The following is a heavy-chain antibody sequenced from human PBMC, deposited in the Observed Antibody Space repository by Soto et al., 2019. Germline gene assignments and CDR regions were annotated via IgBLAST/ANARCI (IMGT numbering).Heavy chain of an antibody. CDR3: AKRHRRTELRPGHDAFDI. V-gene: IGHV3-23*01. J-gene: IGHJ3*02. D-gene: IGHD1-26*01. CDR1: GFTFSSYA. CDR2: ISGSGGST. Sequence: GGSLRLSCAASGFTFSSYAMSWVRQAPGKGLEWVSAISGSGGSTYYADSVKGRFTISRDNSKNTLYLQMNSLRAEDTAVYYCAKRHRRTELRPGHDAFDIWGQGTMVTVSS.